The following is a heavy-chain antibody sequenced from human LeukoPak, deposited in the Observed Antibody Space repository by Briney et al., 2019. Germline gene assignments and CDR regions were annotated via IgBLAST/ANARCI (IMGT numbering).Heavy chain of an antibody. CDR3: ANFKRTKGPKAFDI. J-gene: IGHJ3*02. D-gene: IGHD2-8*01. CDR1: GYSISSGYY. Sequence: SETLSLTCTVSGYSISSGYYWGWIRQPPGKGLEWIGSIYHSGSTYYNPSLKSRVTISVDTSKNQFSLKLSSVTAADTAVYYCANFKRTKGPKAFDIWGQGTMVTVSS. CDR2: IYHSGST. V-gene: IGHV4-38-2*02.